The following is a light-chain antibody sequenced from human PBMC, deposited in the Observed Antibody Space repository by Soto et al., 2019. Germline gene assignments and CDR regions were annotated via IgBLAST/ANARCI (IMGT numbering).Light chain of an antibody. CDR2: GAS. CDR1: QSVSITY. Sequence: EIVLTQSPGTLSLSPGERATLSRRASQSVSITYLAWCQQKPGQAPRLLIYGASTRATGIPARFSGSGSGTEFTLTISSLQSEDFAVYYCQQYNNWPPWTFGQGTKVDI. J-gene: IGKJ1*01. V-gene: IGKV3-15*01. CDR3: QQYNNWPPWT.